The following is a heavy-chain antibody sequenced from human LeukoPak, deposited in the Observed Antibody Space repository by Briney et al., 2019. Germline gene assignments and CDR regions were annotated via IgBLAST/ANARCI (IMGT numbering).Heavy chain of an antibody. CDR3: ASRGYCSSTSCYGREYYYGMDV. CDR1: GGTFFSYA. J-gene: IGHJ6*04. V-gene: IGHV1-69*06. D-gene: IGHD2-2*01. CDR2: IIPIFSTA. Sequence: APVKLSCKASGGTFFSYAISGVRQAPGHGREWRGGIIPIFSTANYAQKCQGRVTITAHKSTSTAYMELSSLRSEDTAVYYCASRGYCSSTSCYGREYYYGMDVWGKGTTVTVSS.